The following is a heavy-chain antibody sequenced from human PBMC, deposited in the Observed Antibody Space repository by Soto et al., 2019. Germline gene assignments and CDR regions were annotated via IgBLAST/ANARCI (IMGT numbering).Heavy chain of an antibody. CDR2: IHDSGRS. V-gene: IGHV4-59*01. J-gene: IGHJ4*02. CDR1: SDSITNYY. Sequence: QVQLQESGPGLVKPSETLSLTCTVSSDSITNYYWSWIRQSPGKGLEWIGYIHDSGRSNYNPSLKSRVKISVDTSKKQFSLKLNSLTTADTAAYYCARVGGTRGWYWGQGTLVTVSS. CDR3: ARVGGTRGWY. D-gene: IGHD2-15*01.